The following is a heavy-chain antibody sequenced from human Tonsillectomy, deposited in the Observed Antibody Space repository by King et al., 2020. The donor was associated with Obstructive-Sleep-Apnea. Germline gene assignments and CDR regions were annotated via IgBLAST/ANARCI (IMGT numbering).Heavy chain of an antibody. CDR3: ARGLYYYYGMDV. D-gene: IGHD5-12*01. Sequence: VQLVESGGGLVQPGGSLRLSCAASGFTFSNYWMSWVRQAPGKGLEWVANIKQDGSEKKYVDSVKGRFTISRDNAKNSQYRQMNSLRAEDTAVYYCARGLYYYYGMDVWGQGTTVTVSS. CDR1: GFTFSNYW. CDR2: IKQDGSEK. V-gene: IGHV3-7*04. J-gene: IGHJ6*02.